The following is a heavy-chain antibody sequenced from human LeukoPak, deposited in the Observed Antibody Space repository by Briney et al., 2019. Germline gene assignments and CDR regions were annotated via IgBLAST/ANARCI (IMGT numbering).Heavy chain of an antibody. D-gene: IGHD1-20*01. CDR2: IIPILGIA. CDR1: GYTFTIYG. J-gene: IGHJ4*02. Sequence: SVKVSCKVSGYTFTIYGISWVRQAPGQGLEWMGRIIPILGIANYAQKFQGRVTITADKSTSTAYMELSSLRSEDTAVYYCARGADLTGTTLYYWGQGTLVTVSS. CDR3: ARGADLTGTTLYY. V-gene: IGHV1-69*04.